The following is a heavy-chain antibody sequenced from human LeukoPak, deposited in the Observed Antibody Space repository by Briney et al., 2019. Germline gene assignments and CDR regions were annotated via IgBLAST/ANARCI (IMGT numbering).Heavy chain of an antibody. J-gene: IGHJ6*02. Sequence: GESLKTSCKGSGYSFTSYWIGWVRQMPGKCLEWMGIIYPGDSDTRYSPSFQGQVTISADKSISTAYLQWSSLKASDTAMYYCARQDTRPDYGAEPGNYYGMDVWGQGTTVTVSS. V-gene: IGHV5-51*01. D-gene: IGHD4-17*01. CDR3: ARQDTRPDYGAEPGNYYGMDV. CDR1: GYSFTSYW. CDR2: IYPGDSDT.